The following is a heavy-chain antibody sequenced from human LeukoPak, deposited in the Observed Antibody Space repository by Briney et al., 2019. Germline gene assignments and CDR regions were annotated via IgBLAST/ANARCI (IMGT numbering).Heavy chain of an antibody. CDR3: AKRDNNDYYTGLHVFDI. V-gene: IGHV3-23*01. D-gene: IGHD3-22*01. J-gene: IGHJ3*02. Sequence: GGSLRLSCAASGFTFSEYAMTWVRQAPGKGPEWVSGISGSGDRTYYTDSVKGRFTISRDNSMNTLDLQMNSLRVEDTAVYYCAKRDNNDYYTGLHVFDIWGQGTMVTVSS. CDR1: GFTFSEYA. CDR2: ISGSGDRT.